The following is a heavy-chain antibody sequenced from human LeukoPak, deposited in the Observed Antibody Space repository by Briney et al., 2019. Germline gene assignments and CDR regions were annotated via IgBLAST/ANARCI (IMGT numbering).Heavy chain of an antibody. CDR2: ISWDGGST. CDR1: GFTFDDYA. D-gene: IGHD2-2*02. J-gene: IGHJ4*02. CDR3: AGGSRIPAAISY. Sequence: SGGSLRLSCAASGFTFDDYAMHWVRQAPGKGLEWVSLISWDGGSTYYADSVKGRFTIFRDNSKNSLYLQMNSLRAEDTALYYCAGGSRIPAAISYWGQGTLVTVSS. V-gene: IGHV3-43D*03.